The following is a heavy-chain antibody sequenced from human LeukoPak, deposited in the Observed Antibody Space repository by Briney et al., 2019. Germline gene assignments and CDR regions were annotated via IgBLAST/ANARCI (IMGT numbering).Heavy chain of an antibody. J-gene: IGHJ4*02. CDR1: GGSISISNW. Sequence: SETLSLTCAVSGGSISISNWWSWVRQPPGKGLEWIGEIYHSGDTNYNPSLESRVTISVDKSKNQFSLKLSSVTAADTAVYYCARGAYYYVSRGRIVYYFDYWGQGTLVTVSS. CDR3: ARGAYYYVSRGRIVYYFDY. V-gene: IGHV4-4*02. D-gene: IGHD3-10*02. CDR2: IYHSGDT.